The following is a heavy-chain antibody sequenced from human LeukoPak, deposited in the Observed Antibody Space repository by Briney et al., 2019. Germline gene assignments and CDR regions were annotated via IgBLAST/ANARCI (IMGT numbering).Heavy chain of an antibody. CDR3: ARRVGPGHYYYYGMDV. CDR1: GGSISSYY. Sequence: KPSETLSLTCTVSGGSISSYYWSWIRQPPGKGLEWIGYIYYSGSTNYNPSLKSRVTISVDTSKNQFSLKLSSVTAADTAVYYCARRVGPGHYYYYGMDVWGQGTTVTVSS. V-gene: IGHV4-59*08. D-gene: IGHD1-26*01. CDR2: IYYSGST. J-gene: IGHJ6*02.